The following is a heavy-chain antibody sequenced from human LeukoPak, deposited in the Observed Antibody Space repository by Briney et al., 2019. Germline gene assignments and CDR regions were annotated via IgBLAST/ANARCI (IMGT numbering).Heavy chain of an antibody. J-gene: IGHJ4*02. CDR2: SVTSGST. V-gene: IGHV3-69-1*01. CDR1: GFTFSSYY. Sequence: GGSLRLSCAASGFTFSSYYLYWVRQAPGKGLEWVSSSVTSGSTYYADSVRGRFTISRDNAKNSLYLQMSSLSVEDTAVYYCATKMHGPFDHWGQGTLVTVSS. D-gene: IGHD5-24*01. CDR3: ATKMHGPFDH.